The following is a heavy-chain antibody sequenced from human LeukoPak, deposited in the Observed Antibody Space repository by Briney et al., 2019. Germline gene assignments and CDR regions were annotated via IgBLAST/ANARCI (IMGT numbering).Heavy chain of an antibody. V-gene: IGHV3-21*01. CDR3: ARERGIAARLDDY. J-gene: IGHJ4*02. CDR1: GFTFSSYS. Sequence: GGSLRLSCAASGFTFSSYSMNWVRQAPGKGPEWVSSISSSSSYIYYADSVKGRFTISRDNAKNSLYLQMNSLRAEDTAVYYCARERGIAARLDDYWGQGTLVTVSS. CDR2: ISSSSSYI. D-gene: IGHD6-6*01.